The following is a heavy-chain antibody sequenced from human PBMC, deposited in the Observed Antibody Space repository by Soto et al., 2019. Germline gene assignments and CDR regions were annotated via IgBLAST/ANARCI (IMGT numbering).Heavy chain of an antibody. CDR1: GFTFDDYA. Sequence: PGGSLRLSCAASGFTFDDYAMHWVRQAPGRGLEWVSGISWNSGSIGYADSVKGRFTISRDNAKNSLYLQMNSLRAEDTALYYCAKESLEAYCGGDCQYFQHWGQGTLVTVSS. V-gene: IGHV3-9*01. CDR3: AKESLEAYCGGDCQYFQH. J-gene: IGHJ1*01. D-gene: IGHD2-21*02. CDR2: ISWNSGSI.